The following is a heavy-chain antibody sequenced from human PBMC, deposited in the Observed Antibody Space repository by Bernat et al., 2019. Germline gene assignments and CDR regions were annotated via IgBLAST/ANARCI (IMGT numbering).Heavy chain of an antibody. J-gene: IGHJ4*02. D-gene: IGHD3-22*01. CDR2: INTDSSTI. Sequence: EVQLVESGGGLIQPGGSLRLSCSASGFTLRSYEMNWVRQAPGKGLEWVSNINTDSSTIQYADSVKGRFTISRDNAKNSLYLQMNSLKAEDTAVYYCAREFYDSGGYYHLDYWGQGTLVTVSS. CDR1: GFTLRSYE. V-gene: IGHV3-48*03. CDR3: AREFYDSGGYYHLDY.